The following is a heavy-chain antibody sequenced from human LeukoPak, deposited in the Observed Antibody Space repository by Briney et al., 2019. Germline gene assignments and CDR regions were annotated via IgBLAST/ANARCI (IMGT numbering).Heavy chain of an antibody. CDR1: GFTFSNAW. Sequence: GGSLRLSCAASGFTFSNAWMSWVRQAPGKGLEWVGRIKSKTDGGTTDYAAPVKGRFTISRDDSKNTLYPQMNSLKTEDTAVYYFTTVHAVGSGSNYWGQGTLVTVSS. CDR2: IKSKTDGGTT. CDR3: TTVHAVGSGSNY. V-gene: IGHV3-15*01. J-gene: IGHJ4*02. D-gene: IGHD3-10*01.